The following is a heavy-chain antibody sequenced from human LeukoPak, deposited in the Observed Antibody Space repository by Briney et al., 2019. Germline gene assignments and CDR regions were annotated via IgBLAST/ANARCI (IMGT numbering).Heavy chain of an antibody. D-gene: IGHD3-9*01. J-gene: IGHJ3*02. Sequence: TSETLSLTCGVSGGSFSISYWSWIRQPPGKGLEWIGQIYHSGGANYNPSLRSRVTISIDTSKNQLSLRLSSVTAADTAVYYCARRRDFGIFIVKGDAFDIWGHGTMVTVSS. CDR3: ARRRDFGIFIVKGDAFDI. CDR1: GGSFSISY. V-gene: IGHV4-34*01. CDR2: IYHSGGA.